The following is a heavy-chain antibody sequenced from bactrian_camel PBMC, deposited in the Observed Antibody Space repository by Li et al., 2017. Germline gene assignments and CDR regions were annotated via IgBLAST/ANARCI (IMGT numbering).Heavy chain of an antibody. Sequence: VQLVESGGGSVQAGGSLRLSCTYTRRPNYVTWFRQGPGNGREGVAGIETDGSTTYAESVKGRFTISRDNAKNTLYLQMNSLEPEDTAMYYCMAGARLGGSWYYPQAGYNYWGQGTQVTVS. D-gene: IGHD6*01. CDR3: MAGARLGGSWYYPQAGYNY. CDR1: TRRPNY. J-gene: IGHJ4*01. CDR2: IETDGST. V-gene: IGHV3S10*01.